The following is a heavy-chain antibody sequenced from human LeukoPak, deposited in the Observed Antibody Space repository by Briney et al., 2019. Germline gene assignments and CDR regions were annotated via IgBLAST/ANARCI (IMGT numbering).Heavy chain of an antibody. CDR3: VRDWLRLGYPHHDY. V-gene: IGHV3-7*01. CDR1: GFTFSNYW. Sequence: GGSLRLSCAASGFTFSNYWMAWVRQAPGKGLEWVANIKQDGSEKYYVDSVRGRFTISRDNAKNSLYLQMNSLRAEDTALYYCVRDWLRLGYPHHDYWGQGTLVTVSS. J-gene: IGHJ4*02. D-gene: IGHD6-25*01. CDR2: IKQDGSEK.